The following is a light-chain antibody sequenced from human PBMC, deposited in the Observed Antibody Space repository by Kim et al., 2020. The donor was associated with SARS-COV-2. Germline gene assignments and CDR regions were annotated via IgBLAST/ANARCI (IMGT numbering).Light chain of an antibody. CDR3: QHRSSWPLT. V-gene: IGKV3-11*01. Sequence: EIVLTQSPATLSLSPGERATLSCRASQSISSYLVWYQQKRGQAPRLLIYDASNRATGISARFSGSGSGTDFTLTISSLEPDDFAVYYCQHRSSWPLTFGGGTKVDIK. J-gene: IGKJ4*01. CDR2: DAS. CDR1: QSISSY.